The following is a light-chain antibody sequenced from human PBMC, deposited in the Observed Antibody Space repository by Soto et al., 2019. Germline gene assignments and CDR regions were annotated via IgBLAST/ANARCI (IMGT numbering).Light chain of an antibody. Sequence: QAVVTQPPSVSGAPGQRVTISCTGSSSNIGAGYGVHWYQQLPGAAPKVVIYGNNNRPAGVPDRFSGSKSGTSASLAITGLQADDEADYFCQSYDSRLRGSVFGGGTKVTVL. J-gene: IGLJ2*01. CDR2: GNN. CDR3: QSYDSRLRGSV. V-gene: IGLV1-40*01. CDR1: SSNIGAGYG.